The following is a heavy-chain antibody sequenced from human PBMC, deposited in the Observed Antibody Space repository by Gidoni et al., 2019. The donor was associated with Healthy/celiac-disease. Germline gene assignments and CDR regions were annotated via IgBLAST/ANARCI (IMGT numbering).Heavy chain of an antibody. CDR2: IYYSGST. CDR3: ARAGVATESDY. Sequence: QVQLQESGPGLVKPSETLSLTCTVSGGSVSSGSYYWSWIRQPPGKGLKWIGYIYYSGSTNYNPSLKSRVTISVDTSKNQFSLKLSSVTAADTAVYYCARAGVATESDYWGQGTLVTVSS. CDR1: GGSVSSGSYY. D-gene: IGHD5-12*01. J-gene: IGHJ4*02. V-gene: IGHV4-61*01.